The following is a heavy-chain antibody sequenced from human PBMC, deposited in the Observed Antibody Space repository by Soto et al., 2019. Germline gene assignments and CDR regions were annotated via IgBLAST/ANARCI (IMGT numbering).Heavy chain of an antibody. CDR1: GYIIKNYW. CDR2: IFPDDSDT. V-gene: IGHV5-51*01. Sequence: GDSLKISCKASGYIIKNYWIGWVRQMPGQGLEWMGIIFPDDSDTRYSPSFQGHVTISVDKSISTAYVQWSSLKASDSAIYYCFRGGVTSRTFAYWGQGTLVTVSS. CDR3: FRGGVTSRTFAY. D-gene: IGHD3-16*01. J-gene: IGHJ4*02.